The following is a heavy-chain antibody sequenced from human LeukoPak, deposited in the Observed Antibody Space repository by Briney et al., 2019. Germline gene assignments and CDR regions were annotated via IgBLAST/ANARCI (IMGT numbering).Heavy chain of an antibody. J-gene: IGHJ6*02. CDR2: IWYDGSNK. CDR1: GFTFSSYG. Sequence: GGSLRLSCAASGFTFSSYGMHRVRQAPGKGLEWVAVIWYDGSNKYYADSVKGRFTISRDNSKNTLYLQMNSLRAEDTAVYYCARIATTDYYYGMDVWGRGTTVTVSS. CDR3: ARIATTDYYYGMDV. V-gene: IGHV3-33*01. D-gene: IGHD1-1*01.